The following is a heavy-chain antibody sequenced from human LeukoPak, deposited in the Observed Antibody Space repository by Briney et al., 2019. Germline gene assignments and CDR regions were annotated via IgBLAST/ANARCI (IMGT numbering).Heavy chain of an antibody. CDR1: GYNFRSYD. Sequence: ASVKVSCKASGYNFRSYDIIWVRQATGQGLEWMSWMSAKRGDTGYAQTFQGRITMTRDTSINTAYMELNSLTSEDTAVYYCARTNLADCGGECETDAFDLWGHGTMVTVSS. D-gene: IGHD2-21*01. CDR2: MSAKRGDT. J-gene: IGHJ3*01. V-gene: IGHV1-8*01. CDR3: ARTNLADCGGECETDAFDL.